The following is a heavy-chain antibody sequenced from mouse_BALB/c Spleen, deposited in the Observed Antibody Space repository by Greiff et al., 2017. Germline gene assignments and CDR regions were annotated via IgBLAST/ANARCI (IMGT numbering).Heavy chain of an antibody. Sequence: EVHLVESGGGLVQPGGSRKLSCAASGFTFSSFGMHWVRQAPEKGLEWVAYISSGSSTIYYADTVKGRFTISRDNPKNTLFLQMTSLRSEDTAMYYCARELTGTPWFAYWGQGTLVTVSA. J-gene: IGHJ3*01. CDR1: GFTFSSFG. D-gene: IGHD4-1*01. V-gene: IGHV5-17*02. CDR2: ISSGSSTI. CDR3: ARELTGTPWFAY.